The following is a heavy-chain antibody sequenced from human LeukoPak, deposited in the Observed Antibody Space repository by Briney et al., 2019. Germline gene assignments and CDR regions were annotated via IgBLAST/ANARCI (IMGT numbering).Heavy chain of an antibody. CDR3: AKDYGSGSYFMYFDY. J-gene: IGHJ4*02. CDR1: GFTFDDYA. Sequence: GGSLRLSCAASGFTFDDYAMHWVRQAPGKGLEWVSGISWNSGSIGYADSVKGRFTISRDNAKNSLYLQMNSLRAEDMALYYCAKDYGSGSYFMYFDYWGQGTLVTVSS. V-gene: IGHV3-9*03. D-gene: IGHD3-10*01. CDR2: ISWNSGSI.